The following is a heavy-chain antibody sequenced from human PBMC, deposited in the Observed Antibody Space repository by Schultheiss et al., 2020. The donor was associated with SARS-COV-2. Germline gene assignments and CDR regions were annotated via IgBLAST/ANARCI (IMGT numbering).Heavy chain of an antibody. CDR2: IYNIGST. CDR1: GASISGYY. Sequence: SETLSLTCTVSGASISGYYWSWIRQSPGKGLEWIGYIYNIGSTNYNPSLKSRVTISVDTSKNQFSLKLSSVTAADTAVYYCARQERFLEWHHTYWGQGTLVTVSS. V-gene: IGHV4-59*08. D-gene: IGHD3-3*01. J-gene: IGHJ4*02. CDR3: ARQERFLEWHHTY.